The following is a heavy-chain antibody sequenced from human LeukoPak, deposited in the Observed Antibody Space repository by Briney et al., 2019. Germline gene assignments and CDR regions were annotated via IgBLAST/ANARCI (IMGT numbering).Heavy chain of an antibody. CDR2: IDSIGDGT. CDR3: ARADCSSSSCYTVSY. Sequence: PGGSLRLSCAASGFTFYSYAMQWVRQASGKGLEYVSGIDSIGDGTYYANSVKGRFSISRDNSKNTVYLQMDSPRAEDMAVYYCARADCSSSSCYTVSYWGQGTLVTVSS. CDR1: GFTFYSYA. V-gene: IGHV3-64*01. D-gene: IGHD2-2*02. J-gene: IGHJ4*02.